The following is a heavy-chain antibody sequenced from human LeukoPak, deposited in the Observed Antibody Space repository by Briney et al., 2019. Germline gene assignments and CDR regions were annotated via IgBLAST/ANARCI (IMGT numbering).Heavy chain of an antibody. Sequence: GRSLRLSCAASGFTFSHFVMHWVRQAPGKGLEWVAVISYDGSNKYYADSVKGRFTISRDNSKNTLYLQMNSLRAEDTAVYYCARDKYDFWSGYYNPEPIDYWGQGTLVTVSS. CDR1: GFTFSHFV. CDR3: ARDKYDFWSGYYNPEPIDY. D-gene: IGHD3-3*01. CDR2: ISYDGSNK. V-gene: IGHV3-30-3*01. J-gene: IGHJ4*02.